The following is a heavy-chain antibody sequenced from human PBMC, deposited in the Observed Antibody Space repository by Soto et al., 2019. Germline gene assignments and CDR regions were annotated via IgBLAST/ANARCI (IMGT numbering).Heavy chain of an antibody. D-gene: IGHD4-4*01. J-gene: IGHJ4*02. CDR3: AKDRTYGYSNYGEFDY. Sequence: GGSLRLSCAASGFTFSSYAMSWVRQAPGKGLEWVSAISGSGGSTYYADSVKGRFTISRDNSKNTLYLQMNSLRAEDTAVYYCAKDRTYGYSNYGEFDYWGQGTLVTVSS. CDR1: GFTFSSYA. V-gene: IGHV3-23*01. CDR2: ISGSGGST.